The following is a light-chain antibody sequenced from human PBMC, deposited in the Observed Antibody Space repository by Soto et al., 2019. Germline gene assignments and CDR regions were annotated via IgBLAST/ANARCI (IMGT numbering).Light chain of an antibody. CDR1: QGIASF. J-gene: IGKJ1*01. V-gene: IGKV1-9*01. CDR3: QHYNSYSEA. Sequence: DIQLTQSPSFLAASVGDRVTITCRASQGIASFLAWYQQKPGKAPKLLIYSATTLQTGVSSRFSGSRSGPEFTLTSSSLQPEDFATYYCQHYNSYSEAFGQGTKVELK. CDR2: SAT.